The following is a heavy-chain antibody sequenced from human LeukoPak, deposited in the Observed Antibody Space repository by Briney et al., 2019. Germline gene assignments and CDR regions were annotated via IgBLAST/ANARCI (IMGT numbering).Heavy chain of an antibody. V-gene: IGHV3-30*02. Sequence: PGGSLRLSCAASGFTFTRYGMHWFRQAPGKGLEWVAFVRYDGSDKYYSDSVKGRFSISRDDSRNTVFLQMNSLTAEDTAVYYCAKGSFYCTSSTCPQYYYYMDVWGTGTTVTVSS. CDR1: GFTFTRYG. J-gene: IGHJ6*03. D-gene: IGHD2-2*01. CDR2: VRYDGSDK. CDR3: AKGSFYCTSSTCPQYYYYMDV.